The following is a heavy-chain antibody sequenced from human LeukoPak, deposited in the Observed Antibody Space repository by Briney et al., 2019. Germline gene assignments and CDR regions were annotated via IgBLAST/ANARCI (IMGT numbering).Heavy chain of an antibody. D-gene: IGHD3-16*01. V-gene: IGHV1-18*01. Sequence: ASVKVSCKATGYTFTSYGFSWVRQAPGQGLEWMGWISAYNGNTNYAQKLQGRVTMTTDTSTSTAYMELRSLSSDDTAVYYCARLNVGGNYFEYWGQGTLVTVSS. CDR1: GYTFTSYG. CDR2: ISAYNGNT. J-gene: IGHJ4*02. CDR3: ARLNVGGNYFEY.